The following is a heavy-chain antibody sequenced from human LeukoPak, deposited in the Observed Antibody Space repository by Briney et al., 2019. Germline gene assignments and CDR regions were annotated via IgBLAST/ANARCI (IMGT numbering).Heavy chain of an antibody. Sequence: ASVTVSCKASGYTFTGYYMHWVRQAPGQGLEWMGWINPNSGGTNYAQKFQGRVTMTRDTSISTVYMELSRLRSDDTAVYYCARDSCSSTSCLSIDDYWGQGTLVTVSS. CDR3: ARDSCSSTSCLSIDDY. CDR1: GYTFTGYY. V-gene: IGHV1-2*02. D-gene: IGHD2-2*01. CDR2: INPNSGGT. J-gene: IGHJ4*02.